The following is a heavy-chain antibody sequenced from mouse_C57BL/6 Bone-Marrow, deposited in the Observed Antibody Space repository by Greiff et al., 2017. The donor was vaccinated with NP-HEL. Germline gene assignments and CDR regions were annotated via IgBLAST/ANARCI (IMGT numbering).Heavy chain of an antibody. CDR1: GYTFTSYW. D-gene: IGHD1-1*01. CDR2: IDPSDSYT. V-gene: IGHV1-69*01. J-gene: IGHJ2*01. Sequence: QVQLQQSGAELVMPGASVKLSCKASGYTFTSYWMHWVKQRPGQGLEWIGEIDPSDSYTNYNQKFKGKSTLTVDKSSSTAYMQLSSLTSEDSAVYYCARDYYGSPYYFDYWGQGTTLTVSS. CDR3: ARDYYGSPYYFDY.